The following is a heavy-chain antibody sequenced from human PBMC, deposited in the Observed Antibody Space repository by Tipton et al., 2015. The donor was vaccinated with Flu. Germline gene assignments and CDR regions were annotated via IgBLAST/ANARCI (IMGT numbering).Heavy chain of an antibody. CDR3: ARGKGDFDY. Sequence: GLVKPSETLSLTCTVSGGSISSSSYYWGWIRQPPGKGLEWIGSIYYSGSTYYNPSLKGRVTISVDTSKNQFSLKLSSVTAADTAVYYCARGKGDFDYWGQGTLVTVSS. CDR1: GGSISSSSYY. V-gene: IGHV4-39*07. J-gene: IGHJ4*02. CDR2: IYYSGST.